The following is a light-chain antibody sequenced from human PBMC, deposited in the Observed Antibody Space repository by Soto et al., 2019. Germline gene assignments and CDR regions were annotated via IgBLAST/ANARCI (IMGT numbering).Light chain of an antibody. Sequence: QSALTQPASVSGSPGQAITISCTGTSSDFGGYKYVSWYQHHPGKAPKLMIYDDSNRPSGVPHRFSGSKSGNTASLTISGLQAEDEADYYCSSYKSGSTYVVLGGGTKVTVL. CDR1: SSDFGGYKY. J-gene: IGLJ2*01. CDR3: SSYKSGSTYVV. V-gene: IGLV2-14*03. CDR2: DDS.